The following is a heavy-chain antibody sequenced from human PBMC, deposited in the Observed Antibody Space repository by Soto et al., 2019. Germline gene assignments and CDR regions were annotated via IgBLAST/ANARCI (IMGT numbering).Heavy chain of an antibody. CDR2: IVVGSGNT. V-gene: IGHV1-58*02. Sequence: QMQLVQSGPEVKQPRTSVKVSCKASGFTVTSSAMQWVRQARGQRLEWIGWIVVGSGNTNYAQKFQETVTITRDMSTSTAYMELSSLRSEDTAVYYCAVAGPALRPTSPYYYYKDVWGKGTTVTVSS. CDR3: AVAGPALRPTSPYYYYKDV. CDR1: GFTVTSSA. J-gene: IGHJ6*03. D-gene: IGHD5-12*01.